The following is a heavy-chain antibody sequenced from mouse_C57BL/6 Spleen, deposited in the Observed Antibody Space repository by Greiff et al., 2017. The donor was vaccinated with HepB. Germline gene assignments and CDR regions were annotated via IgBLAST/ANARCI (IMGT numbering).Heavy chain of an antibody. CDR1: GYTFTSYW. J-gene: IGHJ4*01. D-gene: IGHD1-1*01. V-gene: IGHV1-64*01. CDR3: ARDLAITTVVATPRYYAMDY. CDR2: IHPNSGST. Sequence: VQLQQPGAELVKPGASVKLSCKASGYTFTSYWMHWVKQRPGQGLEWIGMIHPNSGSTNYNEKFKSKATLTADKSSSTAYMQLSSLTSEDSAVYYCARDLAITTVVATPRYYAMDYWGQGTSVTVSS.